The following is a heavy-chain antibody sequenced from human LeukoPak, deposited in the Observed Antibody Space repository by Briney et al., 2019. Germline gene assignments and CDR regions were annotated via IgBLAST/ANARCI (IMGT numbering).Heavy chain of an antibody. Sequence: SETLSLTCTVSGGSISRGGYYWSWIRQHPGKGLEWIGYIYYSGSTYYNPSLKSRVTRSVDTSKSQFSLKLSSVTAADTAVYYCAREKDYDYVWGSYRYTVFDYWGQGTLVTVSS. J-gene: IGHJ4*02. V-gene: IGHV4-31*03. D-gene: IGHD3-16*02. CDR3: AREKDYDYVWGSYRYTVFDY. CDR2: IYYSGST. CDR1: GGSISRGGYY.